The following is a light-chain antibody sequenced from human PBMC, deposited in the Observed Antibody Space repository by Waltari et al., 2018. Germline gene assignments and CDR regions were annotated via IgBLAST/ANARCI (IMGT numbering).Light chain of an antibody. CDR1: SSNIGSNT. J-gene: IGLJ1*01. Sequence: QSVLTQPPSASGTPGQRVTISCSGSSSNIGSNTVNWYQQLPGTAPKLLSYINNRRPSGVPDRFSGSKSGTSASLAISGLQSEDEADYYCAAWDDSLNVFYVFGTGTKVTVL. V-gene: IGLV1-44*01. CDR3: AAWDDSLNVFYV. CDR2: INN.